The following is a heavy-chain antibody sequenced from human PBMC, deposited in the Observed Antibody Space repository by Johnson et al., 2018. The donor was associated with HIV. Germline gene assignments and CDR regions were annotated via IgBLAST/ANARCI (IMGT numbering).Heavy chain of an antibody. J-gene: IGHJ3*02. V-gene: IGHV3-30-3*01. CDR3: ARDPNRSGRYYKDAFDI. CDR2: ITYDGSNK. CDR1: GFTFSSYA. D-gene: IGHD3-10*01. Sequence: QVQLVESGGGVVQPGRSLRLSCAASGFTFSSYAMNWVRQAPGKGLEWVAVITYDGSNKYYADSVKGRFTIARDNSKNTLYLQMNSLRAEDAAVYYCARDPNRSGRYYKDAFDIRGQGTMVTVSS.